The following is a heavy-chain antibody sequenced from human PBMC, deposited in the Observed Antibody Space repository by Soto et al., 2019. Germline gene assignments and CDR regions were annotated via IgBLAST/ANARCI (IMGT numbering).Heavy chain of an antibody. CDR2: ISDSGGDT. J-gene: IGHJ4*02. D-gene: IGHD6-6*01. Sequence: PGGSLRLSCAASGFTFSTYAMSWVRRAPGKGLEWVSGISDSGGDTNYADSVKGRFTISRDNSKNTLYLHMNSLTAEDTALYYCARDRLSSSKYYYFDYWGQGTLVTVSS. CDR1: GFTFSTYA. CDR3: ARDRLSSSKYYYFDY. V-gene: IGHV3-23*01.